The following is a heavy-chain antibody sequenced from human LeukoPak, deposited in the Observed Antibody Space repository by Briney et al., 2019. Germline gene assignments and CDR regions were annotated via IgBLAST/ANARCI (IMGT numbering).Heavy chain of an antibody. V-gene: IGHV3-48*01. CDR3: ARDGDYGGNSIAFDI. D-gene: IGHD4-23*01. CDR1: GFSFRSYE. J-gene: IGHJ3*02. CDR2: ISSSSSTI. Sequence: GGSLRLSCAASGFSFRSYEMNWVRQAPGKGLEWVSYISSSSSTIYYTDSVKGRFTISRDNVKNSLYLQMNSLRAEDTAVYYCARDGDYGGNSIAFDIWGQGTLVTVSS.